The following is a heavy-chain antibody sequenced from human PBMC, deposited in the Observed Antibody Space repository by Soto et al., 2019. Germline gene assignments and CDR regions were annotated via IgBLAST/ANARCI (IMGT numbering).Heavy chain of an antibody. J-gene: IGHJ4*02. D-gene: IGHD3-22*01. CDR2: IRSEAYGGTT. Sequence: LRLSCTGSGFNFGNYALSWVRQAPGKGPEWVGFIRSEAYGGTTDYAASVKGRFIISRDDSKSIAYLEINSLQTDDIAVYYCTRYYYESSGYYVYWGQGTLVTVSS. V-gene: IGHV3-49*04. CDR3: TRYYYESSGYYVY. CDR1: GFNFGNYA.